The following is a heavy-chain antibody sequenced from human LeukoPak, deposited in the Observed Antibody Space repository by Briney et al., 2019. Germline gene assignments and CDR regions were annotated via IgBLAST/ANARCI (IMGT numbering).Heavy chain of an antibody. V-gene: IGHV3-23*01. CDR1: GFAFSSYS. J-gene: IGHJ3*01. CDR2: ISGSGAST. Sequence: GGSLRLSCAASGFAFSSYSMSWVRQAPGKRLQWVSAISGSGASTYYADSVKGRFTISRDNSKNTVELQMNSLRAEDTALYYCASRSEAFDLWGQGTMVTVSS. CDR3: ASRSEAFDL. D-gene: IGHD1-14*01.